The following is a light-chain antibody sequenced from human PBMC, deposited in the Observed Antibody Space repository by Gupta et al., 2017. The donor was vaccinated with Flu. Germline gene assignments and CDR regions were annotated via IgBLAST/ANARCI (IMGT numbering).Light chain of an antibody. Sequence: PSFVSAFVGDRVTVTCRATQGVSKYVTWYQQKPGDAPKLLIYTTSSLQGGVPSRFSGSGSGTYFTLTISSLQPDDSATYYCQQTNIYPITFGQGTQVEIK. CDR2: TTS. CDR3: QQTNIYPIT. V-gene: IGKV1-12*01. J-gene: IGKJ5*01. CDR1: QGVSKY.